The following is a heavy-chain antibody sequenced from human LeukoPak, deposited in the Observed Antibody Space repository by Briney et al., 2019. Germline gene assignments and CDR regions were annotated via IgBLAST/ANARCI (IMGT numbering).Heavy chain of an antibody. D-gene: IGHD3-10*01. CDR1: GFTFSNFA. CDR2: ISGIGGST. J-gene: IGHJ2*01. CDR3: AKDPNGGSDWYFDL. V-gene: IGHV3-23*01. Sequence: GGSLRLSCAAYGFTFSNFAMSWVRQAPGKGLEWASAISGIGGSTYYSDSVKGRFTTSRDNSKNTLYLKMNSLRAEDTAVYYCAKDPNGGSDWYFDLWGRGTLVTVSS.